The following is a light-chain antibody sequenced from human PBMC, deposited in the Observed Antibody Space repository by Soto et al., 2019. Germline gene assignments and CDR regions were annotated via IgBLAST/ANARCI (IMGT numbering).Light chain of an antibody. CDR2: SNN. V-gene: IGLV1-44*01. Sequence: QSALTQPPSASGTAGQRVTISCSGSSSNIGSNSINWYQQLPGTAPKLLIYSNNQRPSGVPDRFSGSKSGTSASLAISGLQSEDEADYYCAAWDDSLNGPVFGEGTKLTVL. CDR3: AAWDDSLNGPV. CDR1: SSNIGSNS. J-gene: IGLJ3*02.